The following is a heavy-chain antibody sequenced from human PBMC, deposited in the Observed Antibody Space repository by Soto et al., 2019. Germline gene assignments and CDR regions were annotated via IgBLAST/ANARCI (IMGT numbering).Heavy chain of an antibody. Sequence: QVQLVESGGGVVQPGRSLRLSCAASGFTFSSYAMHWVRQAPGKGLEWVAVISYDGSNKYYADSVKGRFTISRDNSKNTLYLQMNSLRAKDTAVYYCARDCGYTRAEYFQHWGQGTLVTVSS. CDR1: GFTFSSYA. CDR2: ISYDGSNK. J-gene: IGHJ1*01. V-gene: IGHV3-30-3*01. CDR3: ARDCGYTRAEYFQH. D-gene: IGHD5-18*01.